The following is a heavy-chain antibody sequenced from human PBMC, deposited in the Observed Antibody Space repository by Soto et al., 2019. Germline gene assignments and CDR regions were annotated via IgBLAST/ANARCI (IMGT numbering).Heavy chain of an antibody. J-gene: IGHJ4*02. CDR2: IIPIFGTA. V-gene: IGHV1-69*13. D-gene: IGHD3-3*01. CDR1: GGTFSSYA. CDR3: ARTPDKYDFWSGYYSANFDY. Sequence: ASVKVSCKASGGTFSSYAISWVRQAPGQGLEWMGGIIPIFGTANYAQKFQGRVTITADESTSTAYMELSSLRSEDTAVYYCARTPDKYDFWSGYYSANFDYWGQGTLVTVSS.